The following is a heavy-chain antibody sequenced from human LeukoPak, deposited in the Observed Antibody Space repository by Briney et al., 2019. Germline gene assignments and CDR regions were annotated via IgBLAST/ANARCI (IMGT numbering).Heavy chain of an antibody. J-gene: IGHJ4*02. CDR3: ARGFLGGTDQYFDS. CDR2: IGGSDGRT. V-gene: IGHV3-23*01. D-gene: IGHD6-19*01. CDR1: GFTFSTYA. Sequence: GGSLRLSCAASGFTFSTYAMSWVRQAPGKGLEWVSLIGGSDGRTRYADSVKDRFTISRDNSKNTLYLQMNSLRAEDTAVYFCARGFLGGTDQYFDSWGQGTLVTVSS.